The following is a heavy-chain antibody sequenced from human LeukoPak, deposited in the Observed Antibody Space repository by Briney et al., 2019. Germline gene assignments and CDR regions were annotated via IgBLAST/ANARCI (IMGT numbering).Heavy chain of an antibody. CDR1: GGSFSGYY. Sequence: PSETLSLTCAVYGGSFSGYYWSWIRQPPGKGLEWIGEINHSGSTNYNPSLKSRVTISVDTSKNQFSLQLNSVTPEDTAVYYCARGPVLLWFGELYNWFDTWGQGTLVTVSS. D-gene: IGHD3-10*01. CDR3: ARGPVLLWFGELYNWFDT. J-gene: IGHJ5*02. V-gene: IGHV4-34*01. CDR2: INHSGST.